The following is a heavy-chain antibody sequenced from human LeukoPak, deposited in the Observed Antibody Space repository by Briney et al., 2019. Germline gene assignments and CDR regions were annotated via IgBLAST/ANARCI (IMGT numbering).Heavy chain of an antibody. CDR1: GYTFTSYA. V-gene: IGHV1-3*01. Sequence: ASVKASCKASGYTFTSYAMHWVRQAPGQRLEWMGWINAGNGNTKYSQKFQGRVTITRDTSASTAYMELSSLRSEDTAVYYCARGSGSLSGLGYWGQGTLVTVSS. J-gene: IGHJ4*02. CDR2: INAGNGNT. D-gene: IGHD1-26*01. CDR3: ARGSGSLSGLGY.